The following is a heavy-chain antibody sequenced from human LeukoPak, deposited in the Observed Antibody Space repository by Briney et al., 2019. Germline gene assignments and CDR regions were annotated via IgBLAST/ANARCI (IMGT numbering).Heavy chain of an antibody. CDR2: ISSTGNPR. V-gene: IGHV3-48*01. CDR3: AKDRLESYGSARYYFDS. D-gene: IGHD5-18*01. Sequence: PGGSLRLSCTASGLTFSDYSMNWVRQAPGKGLEWVSYISSTGNPRHYAESVEGRFTISRDHSKNTLYLQMNSLRAEDTAVYYCAKDRLESYGSARYYFDSWGQGSLVTVSS. CDR1: GLTFSDYS. J-gene: IGHJ4*02.